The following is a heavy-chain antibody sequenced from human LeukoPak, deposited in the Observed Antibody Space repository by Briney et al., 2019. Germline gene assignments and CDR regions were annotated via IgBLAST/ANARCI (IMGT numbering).Heavy chain of an antibody. Sequence: PSETLSLTCTVSGGSISSYYWSWIRQPPGKGLEWIGYIYYSGSTNYNPSLKSRVTISVDTSKNQFSLKLSSVTAADTAVYYCARFNTRGSSYHFDYWGQGTLVTVSS. V-gene: IGHV4-59*08. J-gene: IGHJ4*02. CDR3: ARFNTRGSSYHFDY. CDR1: GGSISSYY. CDR2: IYYSGST. D-gene: IGHD2-15*01.